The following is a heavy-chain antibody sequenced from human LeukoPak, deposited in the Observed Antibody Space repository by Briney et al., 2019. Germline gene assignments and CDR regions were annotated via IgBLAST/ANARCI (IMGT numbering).Heavy chain of an antibody. J-gene: IGHJ4*02. CDR3: AACTVAAQVFDY. V-gene: IGHV1-2*02. CDR1: EYTFTGYY. D-gene: IGHD4-23*01. Sequence: ASVKVSCKASEYTFTGYYMHWVRQAPGQGLEWMGWINPNSGGTNYAQKFQGRVTMTRDTSISTAYMELSRLRSDDTAVYYCAACTVAAQVFDYWGQGTLVTVSS. CDR2: INPNSGGT.